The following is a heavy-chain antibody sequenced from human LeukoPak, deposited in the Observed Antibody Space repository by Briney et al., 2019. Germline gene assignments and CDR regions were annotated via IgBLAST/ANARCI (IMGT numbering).Heavy chain of an antibody. CDR1: GLTFRTYE. Sequence: PGGSLRLSCVVSGLTFRTYEMHWVRQAPGKGLEWISYISSSGTSIYYAESVRGRFTISRDNAKSSLYLQMNSLRAEDTAVYYCASYCSSTSCYGGDYFDYWGQGTLVTVSS. J-gene: IGHJ4*02. D-gene: IGHD2-2*01. CDR3: ASYCSSTSCYGGDYFDY. CDR2: ISSSGTSI. V-gene: IGHV3-48*03.